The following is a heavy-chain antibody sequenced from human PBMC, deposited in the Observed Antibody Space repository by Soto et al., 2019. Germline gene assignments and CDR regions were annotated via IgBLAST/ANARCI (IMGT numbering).Heavy chain of an antibody. D-gene: IGHD3-16*01. V-gene: IGHV4-59*01. CDR3: ARDQTFNSPAY. CDR1: GGSISSYY. Sequence: SETLSLTCTVSGGSISSYYWSWIRQPPGKGLEWIGYIYYSGSTNYNPSLKSRVTISVDTSKNQFSLKLSSVTAADTAVYYCARDQTFNSPAYWAQGNLVTVSS. CDR2: IYYSGST. J-gene: IGHJ4*02.